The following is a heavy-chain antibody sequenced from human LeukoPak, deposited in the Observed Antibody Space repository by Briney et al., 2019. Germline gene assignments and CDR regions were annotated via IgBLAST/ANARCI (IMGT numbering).Heavy chain of an antibody. J-gene: IGHJ4*02. D-gene: IGHD5-24*01. CDR1: GGTLSSYA. Sequence: SVKVSCKASGGTLSSYAISWVRQAPGQGLEWMGGIIPIFGTANYAQKFQGRVTITADESTSTAYMELSSLRSEDTAVYYCATERRDGYNFNHGYFDYWGQGTLVTVSS. CDR2: IIPIFGTA. CDR3: ATERRDGYNFNHGYFDY. V-gene: IGHV1-69*01.